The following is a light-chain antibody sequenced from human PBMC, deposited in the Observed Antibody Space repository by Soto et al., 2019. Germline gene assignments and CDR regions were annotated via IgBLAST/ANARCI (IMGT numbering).Light chain of an antibody. Sequence: DIQMTQSPSTLSASVGDRVTITCRASQSISSWFAWYQQKPGKAPKLLIYKASSLESGVPSRFSGSGSGTEFTLTISSLQPDDFATYYCQQYNSYPYFGQGTKLEIK. J-gene: IGKJ2*01. CDR1: QSISSW. V-gene: IGKV1-5*03. CDR3: QQYNSYPY. CDR2: KAS.